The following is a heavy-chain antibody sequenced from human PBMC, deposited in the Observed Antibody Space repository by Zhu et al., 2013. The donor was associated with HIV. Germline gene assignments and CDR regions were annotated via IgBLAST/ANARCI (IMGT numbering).Heavy chain of an antibody. CDR2: MNPNSGNT. D-gene: IGHD6-6*01. CDR1: GYTFSDYY. Sequence: QVQLVQSAAELKKPGASVTVSCKASGYTFSDYYIHWVRQAPGQTLEWMGWMNPNSGNTGYAQKFQGRVTMTRNTSISTAYMELSSLRSEDTAVYYCARERPSSLDYWGQGTLVTVSS. J-gene: IGHJ4*02. CDR3: ARERPSSLDY. V-gene: IGHV1-8*02.